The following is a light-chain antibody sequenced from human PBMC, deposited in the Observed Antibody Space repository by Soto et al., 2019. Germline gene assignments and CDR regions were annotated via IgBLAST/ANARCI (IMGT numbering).Light chain of an antibody. CDR2: GAS. J-gene: IGKJ1*01. Sequence: EIVLTQSPATLCVSPGERAALSCRASQTVGSNYLAWYQQKPGQAPRVLIHGASSRATGIPDRFSGSGSGTDFTLTISRLEPEDFAVYYCQQCGSSPETFGQGTKVDIK. V-gene: IGKV3-20*01. CDR1: QTVGSNY. CDR3: QQCGSSPET.